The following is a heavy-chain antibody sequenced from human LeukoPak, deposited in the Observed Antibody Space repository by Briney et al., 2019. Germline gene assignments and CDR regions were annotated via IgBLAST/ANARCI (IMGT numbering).Heavy chain of an antibody. Sequence: PGGSLRLSCAASGFTFSSYAMSWVSQAQGKGMEWVSAISGSGGSTYYADSVKAPFTISRDNSKNTLYLQMNSLTAEDTAVYYCAKAAFSFRLLLDYWGQGTLVTVSS. V-gene: IGHV3-23*01. CDR3: AKAAFSFRLLLDY. J-gene: IGHJ4*02. D-gene: IGHD2-15*01. CDR1: GFTFSSYA. CDR2: ISGSGGST.